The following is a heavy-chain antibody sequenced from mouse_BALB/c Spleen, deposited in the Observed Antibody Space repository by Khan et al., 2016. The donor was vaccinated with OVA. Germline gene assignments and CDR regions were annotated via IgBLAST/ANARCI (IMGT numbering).Heavy chain of an antibody. D-gene: IGHD1-1*01. CDR2: IDPANGAT. CDR1: GFNINDTC. Sequence: VQLQQPGAELVKPGASVKLSCTASGFNINDTCLHWVKQRPEQGLEWIGRIDPANGATKYDPKFQAKATITADTPSNIAYLQLSSLTSEDTAVYYCARSNSLWPMDYWGQGTSVTVSS. V-gene: IGHV14-3*02. J-gene: IGHJ4*01. CDR3: ARSNSLWPMDY.